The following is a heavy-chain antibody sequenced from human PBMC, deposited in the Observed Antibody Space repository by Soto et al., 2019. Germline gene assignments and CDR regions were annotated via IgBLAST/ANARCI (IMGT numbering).Heavy chain of an antibody. CDR3: ARGPRTVTAIRRSIYYYYIVD. CDR2: INHSGST. CDR1: GGSFSGYY. Sequence: PSETLSLTCAVYGGSFSGYYWSWIRQPPGKGLEWIGEINHSGSTNYNPSLKSRVTISVDTSKNQFSLKLSSVTAADTAVYYCARGPRTVTAIRRSIYYYYIVDWGKGTTVTDSS. V-gene: IGHV4-34*01. J-gene: IGHJ6*03. D-gene: IGHD4-4*01.